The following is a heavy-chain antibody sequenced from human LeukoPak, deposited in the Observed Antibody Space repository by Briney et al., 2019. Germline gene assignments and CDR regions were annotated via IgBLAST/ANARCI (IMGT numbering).Heavy chain of an antibody. V-gene: IGHV5-10-1*01. CDR1: GYSFTSYW. J-gene: IGHJ4*02. Sequence: GESLRISCKGSGYSFTSYWISWVRQMPREGLEWRGRIDPSDSYTNYSPSFQGHVTISADKSISTAYLQWSSLKASDTAMYYCARHSEAGIAAAGTRYWGQGTLVTVSS. CDR3: ARHSEAGIAAAGTRY. D-gene: IGHD6-13*01. CDR2: IDPSDSYT.